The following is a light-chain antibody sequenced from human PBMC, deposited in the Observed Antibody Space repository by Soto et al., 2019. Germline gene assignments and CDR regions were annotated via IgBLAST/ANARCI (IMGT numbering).Light chain of an antibody. V-gene: IGKV2-28*01. J-gene: IGKJ1*01. CDR2: LGS. Sequence: DIVMTQSPLSLPVTPGEPASISCRSSQSLLHSNGYNYLDRYLQKPGQSPQLLIYLGSNRASGVPDRFSGSGSGTDFTLKISRVEAEDVGVYYCMQALQTGAFGQGTKVEIK. CDR1: QSLLHSNGYNY. CDR3: MQALQTGA.